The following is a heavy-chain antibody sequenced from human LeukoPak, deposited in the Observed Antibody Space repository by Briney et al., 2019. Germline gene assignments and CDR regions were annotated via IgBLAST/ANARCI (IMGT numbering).Heavy chain of an antibody. CDR1: GYTFTSYD. CDR2: MNPNSGNT. Sequence: ASVKVSCKASGYTFTSYDINWVRQATGQGLEWMGWMNPNSGNTGYAQKFQGRVTMTEDTSTDTAYMELSSLRSEDTAVYYCATDQGRGIFDYWGQGTLVTVSS. J-gene: IGHJ4*02. D-gene: IGHD3-16*01. V-gene: IGHV1-8*01. CDR3: ATDQGRGIFDY.